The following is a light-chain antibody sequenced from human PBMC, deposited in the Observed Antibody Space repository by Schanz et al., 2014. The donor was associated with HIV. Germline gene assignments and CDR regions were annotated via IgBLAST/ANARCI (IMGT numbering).Light chain of an antibody. CDR3: ATWVDSLNGWV. CDR1: SSNFRSNA. V-gene: IGLV1-44*01. J-gene: IGLJ3*02. Sequence: QSVLTQPPSASGTPGQRVTISCSGSSSNFRSNAVHWYQQLPGTAPRLVIYNTFHRPSGVPDRFSGSQSGTSASLAISGLQSEDESDYYCATWVDSLNGWVFGGGTKLTVL. CDR2: NTF.